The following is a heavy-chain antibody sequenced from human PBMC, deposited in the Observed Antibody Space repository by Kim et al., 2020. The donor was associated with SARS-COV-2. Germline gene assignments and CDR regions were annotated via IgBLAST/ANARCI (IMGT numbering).Heavy chain of an antibody. D-gene: IGHD2-21*02. J-gene: IGHJ4*01. CDR2: ISEGRGNFFT. Sequence: GGSLRLSCAASGFTFSSYAMSLVRQAPGKGLDWVSLISEGRGNFFTGYADSVKGRIIISRDNSKNTLYLQMNNLKNADTAVYYCAKRVGGDDGYWG. CDR3: AKRVGGDDGY. V-gene: IGHV3-23*01. CDR1: GFTFSSYA.